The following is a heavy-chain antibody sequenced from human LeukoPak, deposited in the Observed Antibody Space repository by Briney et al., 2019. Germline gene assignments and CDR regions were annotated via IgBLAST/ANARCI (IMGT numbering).Heavy chain of an antibody. CDR3: TKDRRGPAAGTWYFDS. CDR2: IKQDGSEK. V-gene: IGHV3-7*03. CDR1: GFTFSNYW. D-gene: IGHD6-13*01. Sequence: GGSLRLSCAASGFTFSNYWMSWVRQALGKGLEWVANIKQDGSEKYYMDSVKGRFTISRDNSKNTVYLQLNSLRAGDTAIYYCTKDRRGPAAGTWYFDSWGQGTLVTVSS. J-gene: IGHJ4*02.